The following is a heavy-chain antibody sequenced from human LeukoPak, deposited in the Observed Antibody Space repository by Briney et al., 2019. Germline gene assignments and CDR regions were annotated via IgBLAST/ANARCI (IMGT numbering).Heavy chain of an antibody. J-gene: IGHJ4*02. CDR2: ISYDGSNK. CDR3: ARGRYVSGWYPDYFDF. V-gene: IGHV3-30-3*01. Sequence: SGGSLRLSCAASGFTFSSYAMHWVRQAPGKGLEWVAVISYDGSNKYYADSVKGRFTISRDNSKNSLYLQMNSLRAEDTAVYYCARGRYVSGWYPDYFDFWGQGTLVTVSS. CDR1: GFTFSSYA. D-gene: IGHD6-19*01.